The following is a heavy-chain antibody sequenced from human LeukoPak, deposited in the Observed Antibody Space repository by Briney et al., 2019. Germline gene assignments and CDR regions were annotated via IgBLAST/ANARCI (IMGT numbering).Heavy chain of an antibody. Sequence: SETLSLTCTVSGGSISSSSYYWGWIRQPPGKGLEWIGSIYYSGSTYYNPSLKSRVTISVDTSKNQFSLKLSSVTAADTAVYYCARGGGFFDYWGQGTLVTVSS. CDR2: IYYSGST. D-gene: IGHD3-16*01. V-gene: IGHV4-39*01. CDR3: ARGGGFFDY. J-gene: IGHJ4*02. CDR1: GGSISSSSYY.